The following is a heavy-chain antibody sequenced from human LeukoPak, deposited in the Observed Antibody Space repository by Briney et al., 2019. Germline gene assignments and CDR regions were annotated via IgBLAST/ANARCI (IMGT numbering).Heavy chain of an antibody. CDR2: IYNGGST. V-gene: IGHV4-59*08. D-gene: IGHD3-10*01. CDR1: GGSIIDYY. Sequence: SETLSLTCTVSGGSIIDYYWSWVRQTPGEGLEWIGFIYNGGSTNSNPSLKSRVTISADTSKNQFSLKLRSVTAADTAVYYCAAIWFGARPHYWGQGTLVTVSS. CDR3: AAIWFGARPHY. J-gene: IGHJ4*02.